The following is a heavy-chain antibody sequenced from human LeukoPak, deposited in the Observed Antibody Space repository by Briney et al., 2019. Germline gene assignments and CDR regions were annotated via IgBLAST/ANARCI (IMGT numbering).Heavy chain of an antibody. CDR2: ISSSSSYI. J-gene: IGHJ1*01. Sequence: PGGSLRLSCAASGFTFSSYSMNWVRQAPGKGLEWVSSISSSSSYIYYADSVTGRFTISRDNAKNSLYLQMNSLRAEDTAVYYCARVRTLGGQKYFQHWGQGTLVTVSS. CDR1: GFTFSSYS. CDR3: ARVRTLGGQKYFQH. V-gene: IGHV3-21*01. D-gene: IGHD2-15*01.